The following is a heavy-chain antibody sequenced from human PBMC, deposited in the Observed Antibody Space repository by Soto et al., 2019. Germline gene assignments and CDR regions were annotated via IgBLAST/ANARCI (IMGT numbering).Heavy chain of an antibody. J-gene: IGHJ4*02. CDR2: ISGSGDST. V-gene: IGHV3-23*01. Sequence: EVQLLESGGGLVQPGGSLRLSCAASGFTFSSYAMSWVRQAPGKGLEWVSVISGSGDSTYYADSVKGRFTISRDNSKNTLYLQMNSLRAEDTAVYYCARVETAMVFDYWGQGTLVTVSS. CDR3: ARVETAMVFDY. CDR1: GFTFSSYA. D-gene: IGHD5-18*01.